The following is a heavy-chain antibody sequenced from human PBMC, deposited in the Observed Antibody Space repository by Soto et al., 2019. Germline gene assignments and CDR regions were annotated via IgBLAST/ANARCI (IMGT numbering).Heavy chain of an antibody. CDR2: INHSGST. D-gene: IGHD2-8*02. V-gene: IGHV4-34*01. CDR1: GGSFSGYY. J-gene: IGHJ4*02. CDR3: ARDKITGLFDY. Sequence: SETLSLTCAVYGGSFSGYYWTWIRQPPGTGLEWIGEINHSGSTNYNPSLKSRVTISVDTSKNQFSPKLTPVTAADTAVYYCARDKITGLFDYWGQGTLVTVSS.